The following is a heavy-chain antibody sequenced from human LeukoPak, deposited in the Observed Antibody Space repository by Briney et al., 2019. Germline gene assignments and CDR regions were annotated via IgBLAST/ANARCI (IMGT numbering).Heavy chain of an antibody. J-gene: IGHJ6*02. Sequence: GGSLRLSCAASGFTFSSYGMHWVRQAPGKGLEWVAVISYDGSNKYYADSVKGRFTISRDNSKNTLYLQMNSLRAEDTAVYYRAKDLMGVSCSGGSCYYYYYYGMDVWGQGTTVTVSS. V-gene: IGHV3-30*18. CDR2: ISYDGSNK. CDR1: GFTFSSYG. CDR3: AKDLMGVSCSGGSCYYYYYYGMDV. D-gene: IGHD2-15*01.